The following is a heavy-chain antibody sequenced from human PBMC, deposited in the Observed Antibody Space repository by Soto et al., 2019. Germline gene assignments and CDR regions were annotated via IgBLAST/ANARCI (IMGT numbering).Heavy chain of an antibody. CDR2: ISYDGSNK. V-gene: IGHV3-30*18. J-gene: IGHJ4*02. Sequence: GGSLRLSCAASGFTFSSYGMHWARQDPGKGLEWVAVISYDGSNKYYADSVKGRFTISRDNSKNTLYLQMNSLRAEDTAVYYCAKDPEAVYNSRGYYGEYFDYWGQGTLVNGSS. D-gene: IGHD3-22*01. CDR1: GFTFSSYG. CDR3: AKDPEAVYNSRGYYGEYFDY.